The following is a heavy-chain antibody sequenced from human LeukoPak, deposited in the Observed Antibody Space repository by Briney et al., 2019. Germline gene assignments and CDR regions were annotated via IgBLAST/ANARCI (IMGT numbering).Heavy chain of an antibody. D-gene: IGHD3-10*01. Sequence: QPGGSLRLSCEVSGFPFSTYGMTWVRQAPVKGLEWVSLISGTGTGTYYADSVKGRFTISRDNSKNTLYLQMNSLRVEDTAVYYCAKLAKYFYGSETYYFFEHWGQGTPVTASS. CDR2: ISGTGTGT. V-gene: IGHV3-23*01. CDR3: AKLAKYFYGSETYYFFEH. J-gene: IGHJ4*02. CDR1: GFPFSTYG.